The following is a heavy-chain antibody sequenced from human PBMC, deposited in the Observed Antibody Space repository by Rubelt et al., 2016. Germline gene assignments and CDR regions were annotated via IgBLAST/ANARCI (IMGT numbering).Heavy chain of an antibody. CDR3: VRGGSSNRQQYDYYYMDV. J-gene: IGHJ6*03. CDR2: IKHDGSEK. Sequence: VQLVESGGGLVQPGGSLSLSCAASGFTSSSYWLSWVRQASGKGLEWVANIKHDGSEKYYVDSATGRFTTSRDDAKNSLYMQMRSLGAEDTAVYYCVRGGSSNRQQYDYYYMDVWGKGTTVAVSS. D-gene: IGHD6-13*01. CDR1: GFTSSSYW. V-gene: IGHV3-7*01.